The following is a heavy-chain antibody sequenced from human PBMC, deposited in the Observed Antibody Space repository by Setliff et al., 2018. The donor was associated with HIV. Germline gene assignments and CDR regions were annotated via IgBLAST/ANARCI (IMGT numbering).Heavy chain of an antibody. D-gene: IGHD7-27*01. Sequence: PGGSLRLSCTASGFSFSTYSMNWVRQAPGEGLEWVAAIGGTTTYIYYADSVKGRFTISRDNAKNSLYLQMNSLRVEDTAVYYCAKDPANKVVPGVEYFQHWGQGTLVTVS. CDR1: GFSFSTYS. J-gene: IGHJ1*01. V-gene: IGHV3-21*04. CDR3: AKDPANKVVPGVEYFQH. CDR2: IGGTTTYI.